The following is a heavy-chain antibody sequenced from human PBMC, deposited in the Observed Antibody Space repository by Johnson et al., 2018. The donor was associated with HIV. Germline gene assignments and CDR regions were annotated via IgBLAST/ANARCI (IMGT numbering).Heavy chain of an antibody. CDR1: GFTFDDYG. D-gene: IGHD5-18*01. J-gene: IGHJ3*02. V-gene: IGHV3-20*04. CDR2: ISWNGGST. CDR3: ARVSRLGDTAVLSDAFDI. Sequence: VQLVESGGIVVRPGGSLRLSCTASGFTFDDYGMSWVRQAPGKGLEWVSGISWNGGSTGYADSVKGRFTISRDNAKNSLYLQMNSLRAEDTALYYCARVSRLGDTAVLSDAFDIWGQGTMVTVSS.